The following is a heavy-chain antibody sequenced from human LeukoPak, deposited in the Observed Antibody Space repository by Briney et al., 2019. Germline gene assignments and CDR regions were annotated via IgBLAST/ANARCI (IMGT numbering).Heavy chain of an antibody. V-gene: IGHV4-59*01. CDR2: IYYSGST. J-gene: IGHJ4*02. CDR3: ARGVAVTTFDY. Sequence: PSETLSLTCTVSGGSISSYYWSWIRQPPGKGLEWIGYIYYSGSTNYNPSLKSRVTISVDTSKNQFSLKLSSVTAADTTVYYCARGVAVTTFDYRGQGTLVTVSS. CDR1: GGSISSYY. D-gene: IGHD4-17*01.